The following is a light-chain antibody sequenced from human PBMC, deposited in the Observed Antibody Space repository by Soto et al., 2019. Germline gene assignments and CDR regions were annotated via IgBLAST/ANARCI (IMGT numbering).Light chain of an antibody. CDR1: SSDVGGYNF. Sequence: QSVLTQPASVSGSPGQSITLSCTGTSSDVGGYNFVSWYQQYPGKAPKLVIYEVTNRPSGVSNRFSGSKSGNTASLTISGLQAEDEAEYYCQSYDNSLSGYVFATGTQLTVL. V-gene: IGLV2-14*01. CDR3: QSYDNSLSGYV. CDR2: EVT. J-gene: IGLJ1*01.